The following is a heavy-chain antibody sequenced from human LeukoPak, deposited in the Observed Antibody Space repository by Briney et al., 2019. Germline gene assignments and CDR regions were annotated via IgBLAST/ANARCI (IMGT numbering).Heavy chain of an antibody. V-gene: IGHV1-46*01. Sequence: ASVKVSCKASGYTFTNYYMHWVRQAPGQGLEWMGRINPSDGDTSYAQKFQGRLTMTRDTSTSTVYMELSSLRSEDTAVYYCARDGAYCGGDCSSRNYYYYYMDVWGKGTTVTVSS. J-gene: IGHJ6*03. CDR2: INPSDGDT. D-gene: IGHD2-21*02. CDR1: GYTFTNYY. CDR3: ARDGAYCGGDCSSRNYYYYYMDV.